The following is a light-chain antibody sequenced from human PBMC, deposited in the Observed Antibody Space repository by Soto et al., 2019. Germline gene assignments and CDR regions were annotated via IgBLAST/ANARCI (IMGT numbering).Light chain of an antibody. CDR3: QQPNALPLT. V-gene: IGKV3-15*01. CDR2: VAS. Sequence: DIVLTQSPATLSVSPGERATLTCRASQTVGTCLAWYQQKPGQAPSLLIYVASTRPTGVPSRFSGSGSGTEFALTISSLQSEDFAVYYCQQPNALPLTFGGGTKVEIK. J-gene: IGKJ4*01. CDR1: QTVGTC.